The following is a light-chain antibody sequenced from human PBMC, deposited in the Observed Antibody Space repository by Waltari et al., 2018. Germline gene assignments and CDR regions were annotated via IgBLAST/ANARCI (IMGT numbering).Light chain of an antibody. CDR1: PPHLRASPA. J-gene: IGLJ2*01. CDR3: QSFDNMLSGGVV. V-gene: IGLV1-40*01. Sequence: QSVLTQPPSVSGDPGQKGTIPCQGSPPHLRASPAVTWYQPLPGTAPKRPIYGNNNRPSGVPDRFSGSKSGTSASLAITGLQADDEADYFCQSFDNMLSGGVVFGGGTKLAVL. CDR2: GNN.